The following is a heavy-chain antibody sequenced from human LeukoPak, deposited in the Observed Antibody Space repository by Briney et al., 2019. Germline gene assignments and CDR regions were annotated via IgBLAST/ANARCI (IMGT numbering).Heavy chain of an antibody. V-gene: IGHV4-59*01. J-gene: IGHJ6*03. CDR1: GGSISSYY. CDR3: AREGWGMVRGVDYHYYYMDV. D-gene: IGHD3-10*01. Sequence: SETLSLTCTVSGGSISSYYWSWIRQPPGKGLEWIGYIYYSGSTNYNPSLKSRVTISVDTSKNQFSLKLSSVTAADTAVYYCAREGWGMVRGVDYHYYYMDVWGKGTTVTVS. CDR2: IYYSGST.